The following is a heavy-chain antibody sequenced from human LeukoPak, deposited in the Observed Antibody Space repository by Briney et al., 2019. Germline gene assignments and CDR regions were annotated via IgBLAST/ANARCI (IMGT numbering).Heavy chain of an antibody. Sequence: ASVTVSFKASGYTFTDCYLHWVRQAPGQGLEWMGWINPNSGGTKYAQKFQDNVTLTRDTSISTAYMEMSRLRSDDTAVYFCVRGNYYDDYYFEYWGQGTLVTVSS. D-gene: IGHD3-16*01. CDR1: GYTFTDCY. CDR3: VRGNYYDDYYFEY. V-gene: IGHV1-2*02. J-gene: IGHJ4*02. CDR2: INPNSGGT.